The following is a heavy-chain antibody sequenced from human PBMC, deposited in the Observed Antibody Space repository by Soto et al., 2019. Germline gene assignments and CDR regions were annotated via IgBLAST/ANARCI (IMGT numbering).Heavy chain of an antibody. CDR1: GFTFSSYA. CDR3: ARRTNGVYYFDY. J-gene: IGHJ4*02. Sequence: GGSMRLSCAASGFTFSSYAMHWVRQAPGKGLEYVSAISSNGGSTYYANSVKGRFTISRDNSKNTLYLQMGSLRAEDMAVYYCARRTNGVYYFDYWGQGTLVTVSS. D-gene: IGHD2-8*01. CDR2: ISSNGGST. V-gene: IGHV3-64*01.